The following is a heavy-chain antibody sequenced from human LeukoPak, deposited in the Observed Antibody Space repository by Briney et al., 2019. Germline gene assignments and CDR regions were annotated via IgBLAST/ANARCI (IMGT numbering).Heavy chain of an antibody. CDR3: ARTIVALLTTYYMDV. J-gene: IGHJ6*03. D-gene: IGHD5-12*01. CDR1: GGTFSSYA. V-gene: IGHV1-69*01. CDR2: IIPIFGTT. Sequence: SVNVSCKASGGTFSSYAISWVRQAPGQGLEWMGGIIPIFGTTNYAQKFQGRLTISSDESTSTAYMELSSLRSEDTAVYYCARTIVALLTTYYMDVWGKGTTVTVSS.